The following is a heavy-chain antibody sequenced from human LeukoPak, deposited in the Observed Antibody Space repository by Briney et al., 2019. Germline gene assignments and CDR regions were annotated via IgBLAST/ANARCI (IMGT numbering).Heavy chain of an antibody. J-gene: IGHJ3*01. D-gene: IGHD1-26*01. CDR3: ARDQKRGMSWELLRAQTYDGFDV. Sequence: SETLSLTCAVSRGSINNTNWWSWVRQPPGKGLEWIGEIYHSGSTNYNPSLKRRVTISVDKSKNQFSLKVSSVTAADTAVYYCARDQKRGMSWELLRAQTYDGFDVWGQGTMVTVSS. CDR1: RGSINNTNW. V-gene: IGHV4-4*02. CDR2: IYHSGST.